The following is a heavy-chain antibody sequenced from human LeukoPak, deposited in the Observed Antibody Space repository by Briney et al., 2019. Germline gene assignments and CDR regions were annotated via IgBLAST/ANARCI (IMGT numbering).Heavy chain of an antibody. CDR2: INHSGST. CDR1: GGSFSGYY. Sequence: SQTLSLTCAVYGGSFSGYYWSWIRQPPGKGLEWIGEINHSGSTNYNPSLKSRVTISVDTSKNQFSLKLSSVTAADTAVYYCQIISRYCSSTSCPFDYWGQGTLVTVSS. D-gene: IGHD2-2*01. CDR3: QIISRYCSSTSCPFDY. V-gene: IGHV4-34*01. J-gene: IGHJ4*02.